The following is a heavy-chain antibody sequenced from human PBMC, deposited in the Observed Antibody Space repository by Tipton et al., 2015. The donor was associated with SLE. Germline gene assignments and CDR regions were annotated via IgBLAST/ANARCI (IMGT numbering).Heavy chain of an antibody. CDR1: EFTFNSYW. D-gene: IGHD2-15*01. Sequence: SLRLSCAASEFTFNSYWVHWVRQAPGKGLVWVSVIYSGGSTYYADSVKGRFTISRDNSKNTLYLQMNSLRAEDTAVYYCASAQTSSLLLGAFDIWGQGTMVTVSS. V-gene: IGHV3-66*02. CDR2: IYSGGST. CDR3: ASAQTSSLLLGAFDI. J-gene: IGHJ3*02.